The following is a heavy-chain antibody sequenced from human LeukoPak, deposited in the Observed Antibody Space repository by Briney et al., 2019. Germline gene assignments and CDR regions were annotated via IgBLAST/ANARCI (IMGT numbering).Heavy chain of an antibody. J-gene: IGHJ2*01. CDR3: ASPYCSGDSCYSDWYFDL. CDR2: VYYGGST. CDR1: GGSISSTSYS. V-gene: IGHV4-39*02. Sequence: SETLSLTCTVSGGSISSTSYSWGWLRQTPGKGLECIGTVYYGGSTNYNPSLKSRVTISVDTSKNHFSLKLSSVTAADTAVYYCASPYCSGDSCYSDWYFDLWGRGTLVTVSS. D-gene: IGHD2-15*01.